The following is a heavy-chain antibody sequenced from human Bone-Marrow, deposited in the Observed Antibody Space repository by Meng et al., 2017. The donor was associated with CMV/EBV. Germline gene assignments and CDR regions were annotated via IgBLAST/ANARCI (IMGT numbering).Heavy chain of an antibody. CDR2: IWYDGSNK. V-gene: IGHV3-33*01. CDR3: ARPRIRGEFDI. D-gene: IGHD3-16*01. Sequence: GGSLRLSCAASGFTFSSYGMHWVRQAPGKGLEWVAVIWYDGSNKYYADSVKGRFTISRDNSKNTLYLQMNSLRAEDTAVYYCARPRIRGEFDIWGQGTMVTVSS. J-gene: IGHJ3*02. CDR1: GFTFSSYG.